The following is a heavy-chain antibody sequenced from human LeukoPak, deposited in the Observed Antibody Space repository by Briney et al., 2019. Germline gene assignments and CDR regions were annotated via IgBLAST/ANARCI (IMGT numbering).Heavy chain of an antibody. CDR1: NYSISSGYY. CDR2: ISHGGST. D-gene: IGHD2-21*02. CDR3: ARDLASCAGDCYSDGFDH. V-gene: IGHV4-38-2*02. J-gene: IGHJ4*02. Sequence: AETLSLTCTVSNYSISSGYYGAWIRQSPGKGLEWIGSISHGGSTYYNPSLRSRVIVSVDTAKNHFSLKMNSVTAADTAVYYCARDLASCAGDCYSDGFDHWGQGTLVTVSS.